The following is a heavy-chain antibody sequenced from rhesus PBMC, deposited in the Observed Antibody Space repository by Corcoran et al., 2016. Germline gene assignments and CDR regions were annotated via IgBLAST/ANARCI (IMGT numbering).Heavy chain of an antibody. CDR2: IYLYDYK. CDR1: GFSLTTSGMG. CDR3: ARGTNGFDV. V-gene: IGHV2-174*01. Sequence: QVTLKESGPALVKPTPTLTLTCTFSGFSLTTSGMGLGWIRQPPGKALEWLALIYLYDYKRYSTSLKSRLTIANDTSKNQGVLTMTTMDPVDTATYYWARGTNGFDVWGPGVLVTVSS. J-gene: IGHJ5-1*01.